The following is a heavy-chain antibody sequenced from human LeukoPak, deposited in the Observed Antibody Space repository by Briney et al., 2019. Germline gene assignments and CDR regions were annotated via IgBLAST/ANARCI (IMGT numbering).Heavy chain of an antibody. CDR2: ISTTSSYI. Sequence: GGSLRLSCAASGFTFSDYDMGWIRQAPGKGLDSLSYISTTSSYIQYADSVKGRFTISRDNAQNSLYLQMNSLRAEDTAVYYCARALSTHFDPWGQGTLVTVSS. V-gene: IGHV3-11*05. J-gene: IGHJ5*02. D-gene: IGHD2-2*01. CDR3: ARALSTHFDP. CDR1: GFTFSDYD.